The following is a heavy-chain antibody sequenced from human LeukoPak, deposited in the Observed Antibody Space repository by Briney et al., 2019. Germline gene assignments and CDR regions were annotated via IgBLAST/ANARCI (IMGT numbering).Heavy chain of an antibody. CDR3: ARIAERIAAAGRPIDY. D-gene: IGHD6-13*01. J-gene: IGHJ4*02. CDR1: GYTFTSYD. CDR2: MNPNSGNT. Sequence: GASVKVSCKASGYTFTSYDINWVRQATGQGLEWMGWMNPNSGNTGYAQKFQGRVTMTRNTSISTAYMELSSLRSEDTAVYYGARIAERIAAAGRPIDYWGQGTLVTVSS. V-gene: IGHV1-8*01.